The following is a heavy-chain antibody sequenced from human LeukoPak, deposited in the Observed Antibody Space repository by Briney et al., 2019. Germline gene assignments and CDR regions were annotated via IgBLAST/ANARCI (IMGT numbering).Heavy chain of an antibody. CDR3: ARAGEGYGYDWFDP. Sequence: PGGSLRLSCAASGFTFSDYYMTWIRQPPGKGLEWIGEINHSGSTNYNPSLKSRATISVDTSKNQFSLKLSSVTAADTAVYYCARAGEGYGYDWFDPWGQGTLVTVSS. J-gene: IGHJ5*02. V-gene: IGHV4-34*01. CDR2: INHSGST. D-gene: IGHD5-18*01. CDR1: GFTFSDYY.